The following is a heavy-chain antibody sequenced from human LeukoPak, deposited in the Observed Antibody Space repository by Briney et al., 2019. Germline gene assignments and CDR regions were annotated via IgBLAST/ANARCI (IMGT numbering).Heavy chain of an antibody. D-gene: IGHD6-19*01. CDR2: ISSSGSTI. CDR3: ARAISGWEYYYGMDV. Sequence: GGSLRLSCAASVFTFSSYEMNWVRQAPGKGLEWVSYISSSGSTIYYADSVKGRFTISRDNAKNSLYLQMNSLRAEDTAVYYCARAISGWEYYYGMDVWGKGTTVTVSS. J-gene: IGHJ6*04. V-gene: IGHV3-48*03. CDR1: VFTFSSYE.